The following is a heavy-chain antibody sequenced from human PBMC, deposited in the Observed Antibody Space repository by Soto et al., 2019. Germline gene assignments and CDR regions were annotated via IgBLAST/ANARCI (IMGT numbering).Heavy chain of an antibody. Sequence: QLQLQESGSGLVKPSQTLSLTCAVSGGSISSGTYSWSWIRQPPGKGLEWIGYVHHSGSTYSNPSLKSRVTLPVDTSKNQFSLKLSSVTAADTAVYYCARGNYYDSSAYYYWGQGTLVTVSS. CDR2: VHHSGST. J-gene: IGHJ4*02. CDR3: ARGNYYDSSAYYY. D-gene: IGHD3-22*01. V-gene: IGHV4-30-2*01. CDR1: GGSISSGTYS.